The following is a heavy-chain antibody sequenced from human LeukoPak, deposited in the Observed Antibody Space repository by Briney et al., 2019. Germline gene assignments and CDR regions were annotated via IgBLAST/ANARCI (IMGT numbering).Heavy chain of an antibody. CDR1: GFTVSSNY. D-gene: IGHD3/OR15-3a*01. J-gene: IGHJ4*02. Sequence: PGGSLRLSCAASGFTVSSNYMSWVHQAPGKGLEWVSVIYSGGSTYYADSVKGRFTISRDNSKNTLYLQMNSLRAEDTAVYYCARVLDGPFDYWGQGTLVTVSS. CDR2: IYSGGST. CDR3: ARVLDGPFDY. V-gene: IGHV3-53*01.